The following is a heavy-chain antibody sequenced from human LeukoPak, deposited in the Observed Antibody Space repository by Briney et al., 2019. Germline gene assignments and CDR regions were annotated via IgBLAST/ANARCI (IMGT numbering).Heavy chain of an antibody. J-gene: IGHJ5*02. CDR2: MNPNSGNT. D-gene: IGHD3-22*01. CDR1: GYTFTSYD. CDR3: ARVFMYYYDSRGGFDP. Sequence: GASVKVSCKASGYTFTSYDINWVRQATGQGLEWMGWMNPNSGNTGYAQKFQGRVTMTRNTSISTAYMELSSLRSEDTAVYKCARVFMYYYDSRGGFDPWGQGTLVTVSS. V-gene: IGHV1-8*01.